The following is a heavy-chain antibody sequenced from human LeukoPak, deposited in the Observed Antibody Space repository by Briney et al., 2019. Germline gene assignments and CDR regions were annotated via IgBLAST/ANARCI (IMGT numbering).Heavy chain of an antibody. J-gene: IGHJ6*03. CDR1: GGSISSYH. CDR3: ARGRFDYYDSSGYYRPREYYYYYYYMDV. CDR2: IYYSGST. D-gene: IGHD3-22*01. Sequence: SETLSLTCTVSGGSISSYHWSWIRQPPGKGLEWIGYIYYSGSTNYKPSLKSRVTISVDTSKNQFFLKLSSVTAADTAVYYCARGRFDYYDSSGYYRPREYYYYYYYMDVWGKGTTVTISS. V-gene: IGHV4-59*01.